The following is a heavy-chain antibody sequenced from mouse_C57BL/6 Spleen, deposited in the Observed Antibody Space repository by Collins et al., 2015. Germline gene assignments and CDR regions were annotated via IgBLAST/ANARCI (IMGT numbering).Heavy chain of an antibody. V-gene: IGHV1-61*01. J-gene: IGHJ4*01. CDR2: IYPSDSET. CDR3: AREGLIYALDY. CDR1: LHLQFLL. D-gene: IGHD3-3*01. Sequence: QVQLQQFGAELVRPGSSVKFVLQGFWLHLQFLLDGLVKQSPGQGLEWIGNIYPSDSETHYNPNFKDKATLTVDTSSSTAYMQLSSLTSEDSAVYFCAREGLIYALDYWGQGTSVTVSS.